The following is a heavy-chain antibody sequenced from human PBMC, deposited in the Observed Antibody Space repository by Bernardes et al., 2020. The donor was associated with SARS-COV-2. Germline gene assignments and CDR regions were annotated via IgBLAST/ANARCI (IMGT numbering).Heavy chain of an antibody. Sequence: GGSLSLSCAASGFTFSSYGMHWVRQAPGKGLEWVAVIWYDGSNKYYADSVKGRFTISRDNSKNTLYLQMNSLRAEDTAVYYCAREDYYDSSGGFDYWGQGTLVTVSS. V-gene: IGHV3-33*01. J-gene: IGHJ4*02. CDR2: IWYDGSNK. D-gene: IGHD3-22*01. CDR1: GFTFSSYG. CDR3: AREDYYDSSGGFDY.